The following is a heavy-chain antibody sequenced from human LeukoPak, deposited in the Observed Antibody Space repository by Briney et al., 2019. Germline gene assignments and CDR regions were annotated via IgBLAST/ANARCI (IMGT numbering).Heavy chain of an antibody. CDR3: AEDYSSPPRYYCDY. CDR2: ISGSGGST. Sequence: GGSLRLSCAASGFTFSSYAMSWVRQAPGKGLEWVSAISGSGGSTYYADSVKGRFTISRDNPKNTLYLQMNSLRAEDTAVYYCAEDYSSPPRYYCDYWGQGTLVTVSS. D-gene: IGHD6-13*01. CDR1: GFTFSSYA. V-gene: IGHV3-23*01. J-gene: IGHJ4*02.